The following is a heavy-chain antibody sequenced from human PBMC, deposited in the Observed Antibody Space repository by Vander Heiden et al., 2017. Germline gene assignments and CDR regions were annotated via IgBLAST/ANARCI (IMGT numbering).Heavy chain of an antibody. J-gene: IGHJ6*02. D-gene: IGHD3-3*02. CDR1: GFTFSSYA. V-gene: IGHV3-23*01. Sequence: EVQLLESGGGLVQAGGSLRLSCAASGFTFSSYAMSWVRQAPGKGREWVSAISGSGGSTYYADSGKGRFTISRDNSKNTLYLQMNSLRAEDTAVYYCAKISPYYYYGMDVWGQGTTVTVSS. CDR3: AKISPYYYYGMDV. CDR2: ISGSGGST.